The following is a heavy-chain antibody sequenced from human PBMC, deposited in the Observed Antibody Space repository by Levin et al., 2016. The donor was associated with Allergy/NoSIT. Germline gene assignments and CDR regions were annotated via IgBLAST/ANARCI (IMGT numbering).Heavy chain of an antibody. CDR3: ARDLQDRWFDP. Sequence: SETLSLTCTVSGGSISSYYWSWIRQPPGKGLEWIGYIYYSGSTNYNPSLKSRVTISVDTSKNQFSLKLSSVTAADTAVYYCARDLQDRWFDPWGQGTLVTVSS. D-gene: IGHD1-14*01. V-gene: IGHV4-59*01. CDR1: GGSISSYY. CDR2: IYYSGST. J-gene: IGHJ5*02.